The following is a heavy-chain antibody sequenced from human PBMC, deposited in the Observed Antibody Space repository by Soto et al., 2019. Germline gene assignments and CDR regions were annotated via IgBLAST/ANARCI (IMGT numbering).Heavy chain of an antibody. Sequence: ASVEVSCKASGYTFSDYYIHWGRQAPGQGLEWMGWINPNSGGTKYAPKFQGGVTMTRDTSITTAYMELSRLRSGDTAVYYCAGERGTAKPEGVYFWGQGTLVTAAS. J-gene: IGHJ4*02. V-gene: IGHV1-2*02. D-gene: IGHD1-7*01. CDR2: INPNSGGT. CDR3: AGERGTAKPEGVYF. CDR1: GYTFSDYY.